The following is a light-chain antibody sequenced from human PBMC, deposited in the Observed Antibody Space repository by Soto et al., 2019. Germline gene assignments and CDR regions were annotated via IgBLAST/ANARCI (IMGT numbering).Light chain of an antibody. V-gene: IGKV3-15*01. CDR2: DTP. CDR1: QGIGDT. CDR3: QQYDNLPLT. J-gene: IGKJ4*01. Sequence: EVVMTQSPATLSVSPGEGVTLSCRASQGIGDTLAWYQHKPGQTPRLLIYDTPTRATGVPARFSGSGSGTDFTFSISSLQPGDIATYYCQQYDNLPLTFGGGTKVDIK.